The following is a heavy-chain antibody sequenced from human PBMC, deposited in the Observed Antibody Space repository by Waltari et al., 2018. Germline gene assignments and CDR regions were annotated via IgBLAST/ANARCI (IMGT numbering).Heavy chain of an antibody. D-gene: IGHD5-18*01. J-gene: IGHJ4*02. CDR2: ISSDGNTT. CDR3: ARVEYSYGPYCFDS. CDR1: GFTFSRYW. V-gene: IGHV3-74*03. Sequence: EVQLVESGGGLVQPGGSLRLSCEASGFTFSRYWMHGVRQAPGKGLVWVSRISSDGNTTTYADSLKGRFTISRDNAKNTLYLQMNSLRAEDTAVYYCARVEYSYGPYCFDSWGQGTPVTVSS.